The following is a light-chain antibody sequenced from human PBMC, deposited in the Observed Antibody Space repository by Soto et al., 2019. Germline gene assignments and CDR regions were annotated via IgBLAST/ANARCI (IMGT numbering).Light chain of an antibody. CDR3: CSYAGSSTSVRV. V-gene: IGLV2-23*01. Sequence: QSALTQPASVSGSPGQSITISCTGTSSDVGSYNLVSWYQQHPGKAPKLMIYEGSKRPSGVSNRFSGSKSGNTASLTISGLQAEDEADYYCCSYAGSSTSVRVFGXGTQLTVL. CDR1: SSDVGSYNL. CDR2: EGS. J-gene: IGLJ3*02.